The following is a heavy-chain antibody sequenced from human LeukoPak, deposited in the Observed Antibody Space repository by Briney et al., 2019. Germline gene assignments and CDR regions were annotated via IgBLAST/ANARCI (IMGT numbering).Heavy chain of an antibody. CDR3: ARGAYSSGWYLLLYFDY. V-gene: IGHV4-34*01. J-gene: IGHJ4*02. CDR2: INHSGST. Sequence: SETLSLTCAVYGGSFSGYYWSWIRQPPGKGLEWIGEINHSGSTNYNPSLKSRVTISVDTSKNQFSLKLSSVTAADTAVYYCARGAYSSGWYLLLYFDYWGQGTLVTVSS. CDR1: GGSFSGYY. D-gene: IGHD6-19*01.